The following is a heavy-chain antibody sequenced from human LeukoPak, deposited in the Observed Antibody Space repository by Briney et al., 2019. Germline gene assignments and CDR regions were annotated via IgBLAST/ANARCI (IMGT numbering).Heavy chain of an antibody. CDR3: ATPNVGRIAAQDY. J-gene: IGHJ4*02. Sequence: GGSLGLSCAASGFTFSSYWMSWVRQAPGKGLEWVANIKQDGSEKYYVDSVKGRFTISRDNAKNSLYLQMNSLRAEDTAVYYCATPNVGRIAAQDYWGQGTLVTVSS. V-gene: IGHV3-7*01. D-gene: IGHD6-6*01. CDR2: IKQDGSEK. CDR1: GFTFSSYW.